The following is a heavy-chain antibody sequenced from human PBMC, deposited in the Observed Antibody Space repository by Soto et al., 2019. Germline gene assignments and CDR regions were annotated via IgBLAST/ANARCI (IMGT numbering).Heavy chain of an antibody. J-gene: IGHJ6*02. CDR1: GFTFSSYS. CDR3: ARDEELLGELSYYYYYYGMDV. D-gene: IGHD3-16*02. V-gene: IGHV3-21*01. CDR2: ISSSSSYI. Sequence: LRLSCAASGFTFSSYSMNWVRQAPGKGLEWVSSISSSSSYIYYADSVKGRFTISRDNAKNSLYLQMNSLRAEDTAVYYCARDEELLGELSYYYYYYGMDVWGQGTTVTVSS.